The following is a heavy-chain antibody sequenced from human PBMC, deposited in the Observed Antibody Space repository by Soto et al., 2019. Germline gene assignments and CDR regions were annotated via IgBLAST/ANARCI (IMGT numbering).Heavy chain of an antibody. CDR3: AKDHGGTGTPSLDY. Sequence: QVQLVESGGGVVQPGRSLRLSCAASGFTFSSYGMHWVRQAPGKGLEWVAVISYDGSNKYYADSVKGRFTISRDNSKNTLYLPMNSLRAEDTAVYYCAKDHGGTGTPSLDYWGQGTLVTVSS. J-gene: IGHJ4*02. CDR2: ISYDGSNK. CDR1: GFTFSSYG. D-gene: IGHD1-1*01. V-gene: IGHV3-30*18.